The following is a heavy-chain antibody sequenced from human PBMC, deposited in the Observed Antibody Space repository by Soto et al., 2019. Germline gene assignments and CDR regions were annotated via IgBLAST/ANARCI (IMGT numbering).Heavy chain of an antibody. CDR2: ISNSDDST. Sequence: EVQLLESGGGLVQPGGSLRLSCTTSGFTFSRHAMTWVRQAPGRGLQWVSSISNSDDSTYYAASVKGRFTISRGISRSTLYLQMDSLRAEDTAVYYCAKGYGDSDSWGQGTQVTVSS. CDR3: AKGYGDSDS. CDR1: GFTFSRHA. V-gene: IGHV3-23*01. J-gene: IGHJ4*02. D-gene: IGHD4-17*01.